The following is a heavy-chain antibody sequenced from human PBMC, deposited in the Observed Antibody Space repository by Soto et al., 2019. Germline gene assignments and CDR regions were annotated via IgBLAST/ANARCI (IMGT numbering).Heavy chain of an antibody. J-gene: IGHJ3*01. CDR2: ISATGTT. Sequence: QVQLQESGPGLVKPSETLSLTCTVSGDSMSSYYWNWIRQSAEKGLEWIGRISATGTTTYMPSLTSRITLSVDTSKNQFSLKLKFVTAADTAVYFCAGDQSGAGHFWGPGTAVTVS. D-gene: IGHD7-27*01. V-gene: IGHV4-4*07. CDR3: AGDQSGAGHF. CDR1: GDSMSSYY.